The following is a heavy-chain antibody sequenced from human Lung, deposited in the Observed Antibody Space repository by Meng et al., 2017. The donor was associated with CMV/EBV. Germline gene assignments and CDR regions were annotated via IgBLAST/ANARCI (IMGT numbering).Heavy chain of an antibody. D-gene: IGHD3-10*01. CDR3: AGGVSRVRGLRPDSDWFDP. CDR1: FTRDG. Sequence: FTRDGINWVRHGPGQGLEWVGWISPNYVNTNYAQKSQGRGIMSTEASTTTAYMELRSPTSDDTAVYYCAGGVSRVRGLRPDSDWFDPWGQGTLVTVSS. V-gene: IGHV1-18*01. CDR2: ISPNYVNT. J-gene: IGHJ5*02.